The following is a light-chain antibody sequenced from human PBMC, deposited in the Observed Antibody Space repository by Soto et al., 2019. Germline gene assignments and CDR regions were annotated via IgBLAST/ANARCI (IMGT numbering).Light chain of an antibody. J-gene: IGKJ1*01. Sequence: EVVLTHSPGTLSLSPLEIATLSCRASQSLSSSYLAWYQQKPGQAPRLLVYGASTRATGIPARFSGSGSGTEFTLTISSLQSEDFAVYCCQQYYKLPWTLGQGAKVDIK. CDR3: QQYYKLPWT. V-gene: IGKV3-15*01. CDR1: QSLSSSY. CDR2: GAS.